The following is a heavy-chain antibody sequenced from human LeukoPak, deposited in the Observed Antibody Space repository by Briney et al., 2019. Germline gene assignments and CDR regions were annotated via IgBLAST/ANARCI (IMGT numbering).Heavy chain of an antibody. CDR1: GFPFSTYA. D-gene: IGHD3-3*01. Sequence: GFLRLSCAASGFPFSTYAMNWVRQAPGKGLEWVSVITGNAGLIAYADSVKGRFTISRDNYKNTLYLQMNSLSAEDTARYYCAKDRIPDGYYSIDYWGQGTPVTVSP. J-gene: IGHJ4*02. CDR3: AKDRIPDGYYSIDY. CDR2: ITGNAGLI. V-gene: IGHV3-23*01.